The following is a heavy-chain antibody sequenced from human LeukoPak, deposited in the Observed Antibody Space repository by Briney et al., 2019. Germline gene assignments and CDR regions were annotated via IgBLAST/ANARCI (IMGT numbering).Heavy chain of an antibody. CDR2: IYYSGST. V-gene: IGHV4-59*01. D-gene: IGHD6-19*01. CDR3: ARVGSEQWLVPYFDY. J-gene: IGHJ4*02. Sequence: PSETLSLTCTVSGGSIRSYYWSWIRRPPGKGLEWVGYIYYSGSTKYNPSLKSRVTISVDTSKNQFSLKLSSVTAADTAVYYCARVGSEQWLVPYFDYWGQGTLVTVSS. CDR1: GGSIRSYY.